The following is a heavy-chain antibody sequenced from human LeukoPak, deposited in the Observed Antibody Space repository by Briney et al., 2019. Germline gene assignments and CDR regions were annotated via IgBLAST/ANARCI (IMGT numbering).Heavy chain of an antibody. V-gene: IGHV3-73*01. CDR2: IRSKTNNYAT. CDR1: GFTFSGSA. J-gene: IGHJ4*02. CDR3: SSGLSVLRPNNTPVDY. Sequence: GSLRLSCAASGFTFSGSAMHWVRQASGKGLEWVGRIRSKTNNYATAYAASVKGRFTISRDDSKNTAYLQMNSLKTGDTAVYFCSSGLSVLRPNNTPVDYWGQGTLVTVSS. D-gene: IGHD4/OR15-4a*01.